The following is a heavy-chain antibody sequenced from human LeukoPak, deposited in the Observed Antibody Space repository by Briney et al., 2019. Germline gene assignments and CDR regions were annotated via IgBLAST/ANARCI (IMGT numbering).Heavy chain of an antibody. CDR2: INNSSSRI. J-gene: IGHJ4*02. D-gene: IGHD2-2*01. Sequence: GGSLRLSCAASGFTFSNYGMNWVRQAPGKGLEWVSYINNSSSRIYYADSVKGRFTISRDNAKNSLFLQMNSLRAEDTAVYYCARGGYCSSTSCYVDVIDYWGQGTLVTVSS. V-gene: IGHV3-48*01. CDR1: GFTFSNYG. CDR3: ARGGYCSSTSCYVDVIDY.